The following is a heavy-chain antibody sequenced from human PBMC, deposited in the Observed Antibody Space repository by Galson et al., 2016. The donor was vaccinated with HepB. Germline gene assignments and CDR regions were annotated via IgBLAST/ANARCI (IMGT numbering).Heavy chain of an antibody. CDR3: ARLFTGYFDY. V-gene: IGHV2-70*04. CDR2: IDWDDDK. CDR1: GFSLSARGMR. J-gene: IGHJ4*02. Sequence: PALVKPTQTLTLTCTFSGFSLSARGMRVSWIRQPPGKALEWLAHIDWDDDKFYSTSLKTRLTVSKDTSKKQVALTMTNMDPVDTATYYCARLFTGYFDYWGQGTLVTVSS. D-gene: IGHD3-10*01.